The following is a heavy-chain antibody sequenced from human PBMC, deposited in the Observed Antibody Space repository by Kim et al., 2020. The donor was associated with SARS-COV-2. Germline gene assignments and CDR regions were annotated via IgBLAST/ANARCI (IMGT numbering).Heavy chain of an antibody. D-gene: IGHD3-10*01. CDR2: IYPGDSDT. CDR3: ARQGSSTGIYYYYGMDV. V-gene: IGHV5-51*01. CDR1: GYSFTSYW. Sequence: GESLKISCKGSGYSFTSYWIGWVRQMPGKGLEWMGIIYPGDSDTRYSPSFQGQVTISADKSISTAYLQWSSLKASDTAMYYCARQGSSTGIYYYYGMDVWGQGTTVTVSS. J-gene: IGHJ6*02.